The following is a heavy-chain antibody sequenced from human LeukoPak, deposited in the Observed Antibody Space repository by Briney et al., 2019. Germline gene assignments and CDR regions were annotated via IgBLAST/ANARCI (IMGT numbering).Heavy chain of an antibody. CDR3: TSSLYLGPTGFYMDV. Sequence: GGSLRLSCAASGFTFSGSAMHWVRQASGKGLEWVGRIRSKANSYATAYAASVKGRFTISRDDSKNTAYLQMNSLKTEDTAVYYCTSSLYLGPTGFYMDVWGKGTTVTVSS. V-gene: IGHV3-73*01. CDR1: GFTFSGSA. J-gene: IGHJ6*03. D-gene: IGHD1-26*01. CDR2: IRSKANSYAT.